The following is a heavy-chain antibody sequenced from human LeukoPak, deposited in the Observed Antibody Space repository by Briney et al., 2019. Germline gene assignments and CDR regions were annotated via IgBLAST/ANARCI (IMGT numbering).Heavy chain of an antibody. Sequence: GGSLRLSCAASGFTVSSNYMSWVRQAPGKGLEWVSVIYSGGSTYYADSVKGRFTISRDNSKNALHLQMNSLRAEDTAVYYRARDRYGMDHWGQGTLVTVSS. CDR3: ARDRYGMDH. J-gene: IGHJ4*02. V-gene: IGHV3-53*01. CDR2: IYSGGST. D-gene: IGHD1-1*01. CDR1: GFTVSSNY.